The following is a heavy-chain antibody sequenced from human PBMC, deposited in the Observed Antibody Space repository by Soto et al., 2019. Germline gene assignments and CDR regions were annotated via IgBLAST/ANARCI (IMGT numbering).Heavy chain of an antibody. CDR3: ARRSRDGDGTFDH. CDR1: GDIFTNYA. D-gene: IGHD1-26*01. Sequence: APVKVSCKASGDIFTNYAFHCVSKAPGQGIEWKGRINAANGNTEYSQKFQGRVTITRDTSASTAYMEVSSLKYEDTAVYYCARRSRDGDGTFDHWGQGTLVTVSS. V-gene: IGHV1-3*01. J-gene: IGHJ4*02. CDR2: INAANGNT.